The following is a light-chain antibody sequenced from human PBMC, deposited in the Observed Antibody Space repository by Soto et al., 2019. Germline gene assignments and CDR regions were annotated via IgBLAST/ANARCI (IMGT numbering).Light chain of an antibody. V-gene: IGKV1-5*01. CDR1: PSIRHY. CDR2: GAS. Sequence: DIHMTQSSSTQAASVVDRITITFRARPSIRHYLAWYQQMPGKAPKLLIYGASTLQSGVPSRFSGSGSGTEFTLTISSLQPDDFGTYFCQHHNSYSQTFGQG. J-gene: IGKJ1*01. CDR3: QHHNSYSQT.